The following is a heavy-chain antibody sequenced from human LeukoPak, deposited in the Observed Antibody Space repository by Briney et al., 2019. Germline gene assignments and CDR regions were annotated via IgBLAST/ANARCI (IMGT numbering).Heavy chain of an antibody. Sequence: SETLSLTCTVSGGSISSYYWSWLRQPPGKGLEWIGYIYYSGSTTYNPSLKSRVTISVDTSKNQFSLKLSSVTAADTAVYYCARLNCGGDCYSSYFDLWGRGTLVTVSS. CDR3: ARLNCGGDCYSSYFDL. V-gene: IGHV4-59*08. D-gene: IGHD2-21*02. CDR1: GGSISSYY. CDR2: IYYSGST. J-gene: IGHJ2*01.